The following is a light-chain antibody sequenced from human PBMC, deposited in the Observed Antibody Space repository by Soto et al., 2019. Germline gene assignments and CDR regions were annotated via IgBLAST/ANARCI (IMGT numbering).Light chain of an antibody. CDR2: RAS. Sequence: IVMTQSPATLSVSLGERATLSCRASQSINSNLAWYQQKPGQAPRLLMFRASIRAAGFPARFSGSGSGTEFNITISSLQSDDSAVYYCQCYGRSFTFGPGTKVDIK. CDR1: QSINSN. V-gene: IGKV3-15*01. CDR3: QCYGRSFT. J-gene: IGKJ3*01.